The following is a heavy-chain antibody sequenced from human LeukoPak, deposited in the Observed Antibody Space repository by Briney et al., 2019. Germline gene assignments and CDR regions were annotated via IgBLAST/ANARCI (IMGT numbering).Heavy chain of an antibody. CDR2: ISGSGGST. J-gene: IGHJ4*02. D-gene: IGHD5-24*01. Sequence: PGGSLRLSRAASGFTFSSYAMSWVRQAPGKGLEWVSAISGSGGSTYYADSVKGRFTISRDNSKNTLYLQMNSLRAEDTAVYYCAKGIIPSSGTYNYWGQGTLVTVSS. CDR1: GFTFSSYA. CDR3: AKGIIPSSGTYNY. V-gene: IGHV3-23*01.